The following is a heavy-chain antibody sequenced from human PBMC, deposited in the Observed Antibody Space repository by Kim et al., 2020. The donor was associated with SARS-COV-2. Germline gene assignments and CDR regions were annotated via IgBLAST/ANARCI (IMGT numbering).Heavy chain of an antibody. CDR2: IYYSGST. J-gene: IGHJ3*02. V-gene: IGHV4-39*01. D-gene: IGHD3-3*01. CDR1: GGSISSSSYY. Sequence: SETLSLTCTVSGGSISSSSYYWGWIRQPPGKGLEWIGSIYYSGSTYYNPSLKSRVTISVDTSKNQFSLKLSSVTAADTAVYYCARHGSNFRITIFGVVGIDAFDIWGQGTMVTVSS. CDR3: ARHGSNFRITIFGVVGIDAFDI.